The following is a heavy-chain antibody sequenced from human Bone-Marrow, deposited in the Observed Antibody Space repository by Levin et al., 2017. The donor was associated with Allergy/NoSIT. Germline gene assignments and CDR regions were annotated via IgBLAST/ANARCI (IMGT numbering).Heavy chain of an antibody. CDR1: GFTFNIFW. CDR3: ARRGVRGATLGFDY. V-gene: IGHV3-7*01. J-gene: IGHJ4*02. Sequence: SCAASGFTFNIFWMSWVRQAPGKGLEWVANIKQDGSEKYYVDSVKGRFTISRDNAKNSVYLQMTSLKAEDTALYYCARRGVRGATLGFDYWGQGTPVTVSS. CDR2: IKQDGSEK. D-gene: IGHD3-10*01.